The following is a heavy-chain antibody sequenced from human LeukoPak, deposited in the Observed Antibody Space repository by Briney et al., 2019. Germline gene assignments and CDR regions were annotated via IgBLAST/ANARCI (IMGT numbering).Heavy chain of an antibody. V-gene: IGHV3-30*18. J-gene: IGHJ4*02. D-gene: IGHD3-9*01. CDR3: AKDSAQYYDIWHYFDY. CDR1: GFTLSSYD. Sequence: GGSLRLSCAASGFTLSSYDMHWVRQAPGKGLEWVAVISYDGSNKYYANSVKGRFTISRDNSKNTLYLQMNSLRAEDTAVYYCAKDSAQYYDIWHYFDYWGQGTLVTVSS. CDR2: ISYDGSNK.